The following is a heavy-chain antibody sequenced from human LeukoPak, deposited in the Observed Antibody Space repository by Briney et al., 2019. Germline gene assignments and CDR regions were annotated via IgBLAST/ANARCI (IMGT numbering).Heavy chain of an antibody. Sequence: SETLSLTCTVSDDSISSTNWWNWLRQPPGKGLEWIGEIYHRGNTNYNPSLKSRVTISVDTSKNQFSLKLSSVTAADTAMYYCARDETYSSDWQSNHYYYYIDVWGKGTTVTVSS. V-gene: IGHV4-4*02. CDR2: IYHRGNT. CDR1: DDSISSTNW. J-gene: IGHJ6*03. D-gene: IGHD6-19*01. CDR3: ARDETYSSDWQSNHYYYYIDV.